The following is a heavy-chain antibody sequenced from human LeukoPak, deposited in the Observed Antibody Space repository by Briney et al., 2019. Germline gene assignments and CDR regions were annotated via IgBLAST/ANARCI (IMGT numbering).Heavy chain of an antibody. CDR3: ARGRSRSAVPRWFDP. CDR1: GGSFSGYY. CDR2: INHSGST. V-gene: IGHV4-34*01. J-gene: IGHJ5*02. Sequence: SETLSLTCAVYGGSFSGYYWSWIRQPPGKGLEWIGEINHSGSTNYNPSLKSRVTISVDTSKNQFSLKLSSVTAADTAVYYCARGRSRSAVPRWFDPWGRGTLVTVSS. D-gene: IGHD2-15*01.